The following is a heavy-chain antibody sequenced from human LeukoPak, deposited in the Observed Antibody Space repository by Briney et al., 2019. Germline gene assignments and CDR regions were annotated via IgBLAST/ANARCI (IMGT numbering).Heavy chain of an antibody. Sequence: PGGSLRLSCAASGFTFSSYAMHWVRQAPGKGLGWVAVISYDGSNKYYADSVKGRFTISRDNSKNTLYLQMNSLRAEDTAVYYCARDLEPQELLWFGGFDYWGQGTLVTVSS. CDR3: ARDLEPQELLWFGGFDY. CDR1: GFTFSSYA. D-gene: IGHD3-10*01. V-gene: IGHV3-30-3*01. J-gene: IGHJ4*02. CDR2: ISYDGSNK.